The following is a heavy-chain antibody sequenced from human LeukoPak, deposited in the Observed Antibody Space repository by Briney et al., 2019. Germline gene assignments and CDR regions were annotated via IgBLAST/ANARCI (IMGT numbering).Heavy chain of an antibody. Sequence: ASVKVSCKASRGTFSSYAISWVRQAPGQGLEWMGGIIPIFGKANYAQKFQGRVTITADESTSTAYMELSSLRSEDTAVYYCATETPVPGDFWSGPDAFDIWGQGTMVTVSS. CDR1: RGTFSSYA. J-gene: IGHJ3*02. CDR3: ATETPVPGDFWSGPDAFDI. CDR2: IIPIFGKA. D-gene: IGHD3-3*01. V-gene: IGHV1-69*13.